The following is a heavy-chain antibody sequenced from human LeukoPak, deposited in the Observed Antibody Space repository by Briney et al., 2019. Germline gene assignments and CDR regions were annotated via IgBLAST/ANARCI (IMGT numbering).Heavy chain of an antibody. CDR2: IYYSGST. Sequence: SETLSLTCAVSGGSLSTNTYYWGWIRQPPGKGLEWIGSIYYSGSTYYNPSVKSRVSISVDTSKNQFSLKLSSVTAADTAVYYCARQEVVRGVSDAFDIWGQGTMVTVSS. J-gene: IGHJ3*02. V-gene: IGHV4-39*01. CDR3: ARQEVVRGVSDAFDI. CDR1: GGSLSTNTYY. D-gene: IGHD3-10*01.